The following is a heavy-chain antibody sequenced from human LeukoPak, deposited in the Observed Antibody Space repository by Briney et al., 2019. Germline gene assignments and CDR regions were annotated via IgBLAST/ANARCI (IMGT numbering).Heavy chain of an antibody. Sequence: SETLSLTCTVSGGSISSGGYYWSWIRQHPGKGLEWIGYIYYSGSTYYNPSLKSRVTISVDTSKNQFSLKLSSVTAADTAVYYCARGSSSRLWLTRGCYFDYWGQGTLVTVSS. J-gene: IGHJ4*02. V-gene: IGHV4-31*03. CDR1: GGSISSGGYY. CDR3: ARGSSSRLWLTRGCYFDY. D-gene: IGHD5-18*01. CDR2: IYYSGST.